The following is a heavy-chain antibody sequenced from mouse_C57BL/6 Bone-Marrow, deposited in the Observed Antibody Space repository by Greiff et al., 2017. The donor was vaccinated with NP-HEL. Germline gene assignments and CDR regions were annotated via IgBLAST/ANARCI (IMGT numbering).Heavy chain of an antibody. V-gene: IGHV1-55*01. CDR3: AKGSNDAMDY. CDR2: IYPVSGSP. CDR1: GYTFTSSW. D-gene: IGHD2-5*01. Sequence: QVQLQQPGAELVKPGASVKMSCKASGYTFTSSWLPCVHQRPGPGLALIGDIYPVSGSPNYNEKFKSKATLTVDTSSSTAYMQLSSLTSEDSAVYYCAKGSNDAMDYWGQGTSVTVSS. J-gene: IGHJ4*01.